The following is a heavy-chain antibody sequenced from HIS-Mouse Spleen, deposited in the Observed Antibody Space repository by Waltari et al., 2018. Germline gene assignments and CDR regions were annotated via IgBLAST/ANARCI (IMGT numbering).Heavy chain of an antibody. CDR1: GFTFSSYP. CDR3: ARVTGGGY. Sequence: QVQLVESGGGVVQPGRSVRLSLAASGFTFSSYPMHWVRQAPGKGLEWVAVISYDGSNKYYADSVKGRFTISRDNSKNTLYLQMNSLRAEDTAVYYCARVTGGGYWGQGTLVTVSS. CDR2: ISYDGSNK. V-gene: IGHV3-30-3*01. D-gene: IGHD3-10*01. J-gene: IGHJ4*02.